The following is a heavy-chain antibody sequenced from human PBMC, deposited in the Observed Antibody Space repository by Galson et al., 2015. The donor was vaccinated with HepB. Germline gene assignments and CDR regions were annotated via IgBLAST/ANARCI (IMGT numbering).Heavy chain of an antibody. CDR2: IKSKTDGGTT. Sequence: SLRLSCAASGFTFSNAWMSWVRQAPGKGLEWVGRIKSKTDGGTTDYAAPVKGRFTISRDDSKNTLYLQMNSLKTEDTAVYYCTTEGGYYDFWSGYYPKIYWGQGTLLTVYS. CDR1: GFTFSNAW. J-gene: IGHJ4*02. CDR3: TTEGGYYDFWSGYYPKIY. V-gene: IGHV3-15*01. D-gene: IGHD3-3*01.